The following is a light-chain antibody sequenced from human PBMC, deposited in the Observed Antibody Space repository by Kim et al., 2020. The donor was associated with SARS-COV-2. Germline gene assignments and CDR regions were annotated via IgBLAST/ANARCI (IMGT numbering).Light chain of an antibody. CDR1: TGTGTSGHY. J-gene: IGLJ3*02. Sequence: PEVTGTLTSGSSTGTGTSGHYTYWLQQKPGKAPSTLSYDQTNKNSWAPARFSGSLHGGKVVLTLSGAQPEDEAEYHCLLFGSGVRVFGGGTQLTVL. CDR3: LLFGSGVRV. V-gene: IGLV7-46*01. CDR2: DQT.